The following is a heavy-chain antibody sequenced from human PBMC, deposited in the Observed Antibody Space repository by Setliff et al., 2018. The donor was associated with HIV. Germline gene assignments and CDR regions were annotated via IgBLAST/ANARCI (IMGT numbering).Heavy chain of an antibody. J-gene: IGHJ3*02. V-gene: IGHV1-2*06. Sequence: ASVKVSCKASGYTFTGYVIHWVRQAPGQGLEWMGQINPNRGDTKSHHKFADRLIMSRDTSLTTVYMELTSLRSDDTAVYYCARVSSFNQLIREAFDIWGQGTLVTVSS. D-gene: IGHD2-2*01. CDR2: INPNRGDT. CDR3: ARVSSFNQLIREAFDI. CDR1: GYTFTGYV.